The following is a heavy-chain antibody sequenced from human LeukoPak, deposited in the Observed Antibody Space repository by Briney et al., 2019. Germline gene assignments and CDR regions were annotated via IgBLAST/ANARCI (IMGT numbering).Heavy chain of an antibody. CDR1: GGSFSGYY. V-gene: IGHV4-34*01. J-gene: IGHJ5*02. CDR2: INHSGST. CDR3: ARPRLLWFGEPSWFDP. Sequence: PPETLSLTCAVYGGSFSGYYWSWIRQPPGKVLEWIGEINHSGSTNYNPSLKSRVTISVDTSKNQFSLKLSSVTAADTAVYYCARPRLLWFGEPSWFDPWGQGTLVTVSS. D-gene: IGHD3-10*01.